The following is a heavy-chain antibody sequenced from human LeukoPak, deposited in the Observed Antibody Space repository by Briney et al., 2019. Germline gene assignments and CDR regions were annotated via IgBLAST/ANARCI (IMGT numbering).Heavy chain of an antibody. CDR2: IYYSGST. J-gene: IGHJ3*02. V-gene: IGHV4-39*07. CDR1: GGSISSSSYY. Sequence: TTSETLSLTCTVSGGSISSSSYYWGWIRQPPGKGLEWIGSIYYSGSTYYNPSLKSRVTISVDTSKNQFSLKLSSVTAADTAVYYCAREGRGYSGYDIWGQGTMVTVSS. CDR3: AREGRGYSGYDI. D-gene: IGHD5-12*01.